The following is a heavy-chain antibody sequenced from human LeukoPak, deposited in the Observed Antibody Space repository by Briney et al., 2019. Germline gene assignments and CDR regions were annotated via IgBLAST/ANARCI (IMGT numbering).Heavy chain of an antibody. J-gene: IGHJ4*02. CDR1: GYTFTSYG. V-gene: IGHV1-18*01. D-gene: IGHD1-26*01. CDR2: ISAYNGNT. CDR3: ARDSARPVGATGPAFDY. Sequence: GASVKVSCKASGYTFTSYGISWVQQAPGQGLEWMGWISAYNGNTNYAQKLQGRVTMSTDTSTSTAYVELKSLRSDDTAVYYCARDSARPVGATGPAFDYWGQGTLVTVSS.